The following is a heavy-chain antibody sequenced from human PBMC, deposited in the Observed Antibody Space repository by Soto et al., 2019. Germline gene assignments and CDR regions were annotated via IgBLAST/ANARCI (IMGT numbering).Heavy chain of an antibody. D-gene: IGHD2-21*01. CDR1: GGSFSNYA. V-gene: IGHV1-69*05. Sequence: ASVKVSCKASGGSFSNYAITWVRQAPGQGLEWMGGIIPIFGTANYAQRFQGRVTITSDTSATTTYMELNSLRSEDTAVYYCAREPLCGGKCYVNYFDPWGQGTLVTVSS. J-gene: IGHJ5*02. CDR2: IIPIFGTA. CDR3: AREPLCGGKCYVNYFDP.